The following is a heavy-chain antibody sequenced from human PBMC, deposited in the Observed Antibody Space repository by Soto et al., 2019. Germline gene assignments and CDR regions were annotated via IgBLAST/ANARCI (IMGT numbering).Heavy chain of an antibody. CDR3: ARDRYCSGGSCYPGDGMDV. D-gene: IGHD2-15*01. Sequence: ASVKVSCKASGYTFTSYGISWVRQAPGQGLEWMGWISAYNGNTNYAQKLQGRVTMTTDTSTSTAYMELRSLRSDDTAVYYCARDRYCSGGSCYPGDGMDVWGQGTKVTVSS. V-gene: IGHV1-18*04. J-gene: IGHJ6*02. CDR1: GYTFTSYG. CDR2: ISAYNGNT.